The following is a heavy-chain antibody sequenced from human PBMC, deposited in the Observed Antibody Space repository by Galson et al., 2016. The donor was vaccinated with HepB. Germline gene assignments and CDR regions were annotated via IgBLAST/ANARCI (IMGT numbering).Heavy chain of an antibody. CDR1: GGSISRSDYY. D-gene: IGHD1-1*01. Sequence: LSLTCSVSGGSISRSDYYWGWIRQPPGKGLEWIGTIDNTGTTYCNPSLRNRVTISVDTSKNQFSLRLSSVTAADTAVYYCARRGSTTSYHDYWGQGTLVTVSS. J-gene: IGHJ4*02. V-gene: IGHV4-39*01. CDR3: ARRGSTTSYHDY. CDR2: IDNTGTT.